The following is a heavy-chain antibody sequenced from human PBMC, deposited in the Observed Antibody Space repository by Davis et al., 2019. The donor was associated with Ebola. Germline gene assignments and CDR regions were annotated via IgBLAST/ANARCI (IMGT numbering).Heavy chain of an antibody. D-gene: IGHD4-17*01. CDR2: IYSGGST. J-gene: IGHJ4*02. Sequence: GGSLRLSCAASGFTFDDYAMHWVRQAPGKGLEWVSVIYSGGSTYYADSVKGRFTISRDNSKNTLYLQMNSLRAEDTAVYYCARTYGDSHYWGQGTLVTVSS. CDR1: GFTFDDYA. CDR3: ARTYGDSHY. V-gene: IGHV3-53*01.